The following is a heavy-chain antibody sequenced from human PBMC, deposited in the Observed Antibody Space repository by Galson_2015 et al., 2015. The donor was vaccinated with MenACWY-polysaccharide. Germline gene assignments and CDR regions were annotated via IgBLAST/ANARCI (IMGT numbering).Heavy chain of an antibody. CDR3: ARWRDGYNLGYGMDV. D-gene: IGHD5-24*01. J-gene: IGHJ6*02. Sequence: ETLSLTCPVSGGSISSYYWSWIRQPPGKGLEWIGYIYYSGSTNYNPSLKSRVTISVDTSKNQFSLKLSSVTAADTAVYYCARWRDGYNLGYGMDVWGQGTTVTVSS. V-gene: IGHV4-59*01. CDR1: GGSISSYY. CDR2: IYYSGST.